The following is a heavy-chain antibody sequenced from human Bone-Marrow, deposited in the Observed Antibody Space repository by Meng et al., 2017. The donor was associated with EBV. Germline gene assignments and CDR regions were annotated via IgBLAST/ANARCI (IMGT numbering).Heavy chain of an antibody. J-gene: IGHJ5*02. Sequence: QGQPGQSGAEVKKPGASGKVSCKASGYTFTDYFMYWVRLAPGQGPEWMGRINPKSGATNYAQKFQGRVTMTRDTSIDTVYMELTSLRSDDTAVYYCARERGSRYYWLDPWGQGTLVTVSS. D-gene: IGHD2-15*01. CDR1: GYTFTDYF. V-gene: IGHV1-2*06. CDR2: INPKSGAT. CDR3: ARERGSRYYWLDP.